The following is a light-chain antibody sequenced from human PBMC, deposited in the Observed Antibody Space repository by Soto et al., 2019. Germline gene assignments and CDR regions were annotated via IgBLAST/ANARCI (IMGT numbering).Light chain of an antibody. V-gene: IGLV2-23*01. CDR1: SSDVGLYNL. CDR2: EGT. J-gene: IGLJ1*01. CDR3: CSYAVTNIFV. Sequence: QSALTQPASVSGSPGQSISISCTGTSSDVGLYNLVSWYQQHPGKAPRLILYEGTKRPSGVSNRFSGSKSGNTASLTISWLQAEDEADYYCCSYAVTNIFVFGTGTKLTVL.